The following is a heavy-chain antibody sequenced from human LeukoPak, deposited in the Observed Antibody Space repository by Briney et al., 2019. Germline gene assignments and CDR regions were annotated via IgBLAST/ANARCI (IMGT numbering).Heavy chain of an antibody. D-gene: IGHD6-19*01. Sequence: ASVKVSCKASGYTFTGYYMHWVRQAPGQGLEWMGWINPKSGGTNYPQKFQGRVTMTRDTSISTAYMDLSRLRSDDTAVYYCARGPSSGWYLSQFDYWGQGTLVTVSS. CDR1: GYTFTGYY. V-gene: IGHV1-2*02. J-gene: IGHJ4*02. CDR2: INPKSGGT. CDR3: ARGPSSGWYLSQFDY.